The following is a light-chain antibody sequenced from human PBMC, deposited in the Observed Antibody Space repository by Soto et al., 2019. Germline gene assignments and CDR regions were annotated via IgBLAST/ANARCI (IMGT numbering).Light chain of an antibody. CDR1: QTVSSSY. V-gene: IGKV3-20*01. Sequence: EIVLTQSPGTLSLSPGERATFSCRASQTVSSSYLAWYQQKPGQAPSLLIYGASSRATGIPDRFSGSGSGPDFTLTISRLEPEDFAVYYCQQYDSSPRTFGQGTKVEIK. J-gene: IGKJ1*01. CDR2: GAS. CDR3: QQYDSSPRT.